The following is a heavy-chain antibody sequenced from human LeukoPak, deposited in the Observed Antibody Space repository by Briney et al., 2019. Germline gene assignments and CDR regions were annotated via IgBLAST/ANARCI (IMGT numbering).Heavy chain of an antibody. CDR2: IYYSGST. CDR3: ARGVVGDIVGATTGKTDLDY. CDR1: GGSISSGGYY. J-gene: IGHJ4*02. D-gene: IGHD1-26*01. Sequence: PSQTLSLTCTVSGGSISSGGYYWSWIRQHPGKGLEWIGYIYYSGSTYYNPSLKSRVTISVDTSKNQFSLKLSSVTAADTAVYYCARGVVGDIVGATTGKTDLDYWGQGTLVTVSS. V-gene: IGHV4-31*03.